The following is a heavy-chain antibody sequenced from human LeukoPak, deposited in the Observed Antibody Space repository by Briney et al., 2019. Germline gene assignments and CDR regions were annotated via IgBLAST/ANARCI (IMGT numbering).Heavy chain of an antibody. CDR1: GFTFSSYA. Sequence: GGSLRLSCAASGFTFSSYAMSWVRQAPGKGLEWVSAISGSGGSTYYADSVKGRFTISRDNSKNTLYLQMNSLRAEDTAVYYCAKHMGGTRVGATDYWGQGTLVTVSS. CDR2: ISGSGGST. J-gene: IGHJ4*02. CDR3: AKHMGGTRVGATDY. V-gene: IGHV3-23*01. D-gene: IGHD1-26*01.